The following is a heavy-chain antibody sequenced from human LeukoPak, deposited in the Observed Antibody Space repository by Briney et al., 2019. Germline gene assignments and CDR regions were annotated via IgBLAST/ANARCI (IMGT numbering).Heavy chain of an antibody. D-gene: IGHD2/OR15-2a*01. CDR1: GFTFSSYG. CDR2: IRYDGSNK. J-gene: IGHJ4*02. CDR3: AKDYTGNQNYYFD. V-gene: IGHV3-30*02. Sequence: GGSLRLSRAASGFTFSSYGMHWVRQAPGKGLEWVAFIRYDGSNKYYADSVKGRFTISRDNSKNTLYLQMNSLRAEDTAVYYCAKDYTGNQNYYFDWGQGTLVTVSS.